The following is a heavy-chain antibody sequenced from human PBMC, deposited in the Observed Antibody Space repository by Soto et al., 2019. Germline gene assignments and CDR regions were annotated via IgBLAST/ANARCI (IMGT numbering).Heavy chain of an antibody. CDR2: ISSSSSTI. CDR3: ARHPERIAQIGWFDP. J-gene: IGHJ5*02. CDR1: GFTFSSYT. Sequence: PGGSLRLSCAASGFTFSSYTMNWVRRAPEKGLEWVSYISSSSSTIYYADSVKGRFTISRDNAKNSLYLQMNSLRAEDTAVYYCARHPERIAQIGWFDPWGQGTLVTVSS. V-gene: IGHV3-48*01. D-gene: IGHD6-13*01.